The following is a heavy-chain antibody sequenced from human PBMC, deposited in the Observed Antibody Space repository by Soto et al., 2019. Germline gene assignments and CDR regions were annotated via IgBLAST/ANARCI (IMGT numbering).Heavy chain of an antibody. J-gene: IGHJ6*02. Sequence: VGSLRLSCASSGFTFSSYGMHCVRHAPGKGLEWVAVIWYDGSNKYYADSVKGRFTISRDNSKNTLYLQMNSLRAEDTAVYYCARGRMVLGTPLWGQGTTLNVS. V-gene: IGHV3-33*01. CDR1: GFTFSSYG. CDR3: ARGRMVLGTPL. CDR2: IWYDGSNK. D-gene: IGHD2-8*01.